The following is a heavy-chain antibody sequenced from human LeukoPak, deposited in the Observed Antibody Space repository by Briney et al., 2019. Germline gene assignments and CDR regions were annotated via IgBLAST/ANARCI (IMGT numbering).Heavy chain of an antibody. CDR2: IYSGGTT. Sequence: QSGGSLRLSCAASGFIVSSNYMSWVRQAPGKGLEWVSVIYSGGTTYYADSMKGRFTISRDNSKNTLYLQMNSLRAEDTAVYYCAAKNTWTYGMDVWGQGTTVTVSS. V-gene: IGHV3-66*01. D-gene: IGHD1/OR15-1a*01. CDR3: AAKNTWTYGMDV. J-gene: IGHJ6*02. CDR1: GFIVSSNY.